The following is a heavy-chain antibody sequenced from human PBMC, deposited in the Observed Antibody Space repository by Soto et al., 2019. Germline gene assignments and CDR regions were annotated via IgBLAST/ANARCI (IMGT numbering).Heavy chain of an antibody. D-gene: IGHD4-17*01. CDR1: GFTFSTYS. J-gene: IGHJ4*02. V-gene: IGHV3-21*01. Sequence: EVQLVESGGGLVKPGGSLRLSCAASGFTFSTYSMNWVRQAPGKGLEWVSSISSGSSYIYYADSVKGRFSISRDNAKNSLYLQMNSLRAEDTAVYYCAKGDPVTPDYWGQVTLVTVSS. CDR2: ISSGSSYI. CDR3: AKGDPVTPDY.